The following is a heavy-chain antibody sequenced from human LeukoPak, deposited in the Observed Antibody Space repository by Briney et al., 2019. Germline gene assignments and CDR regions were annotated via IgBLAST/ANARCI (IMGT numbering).Heavy chain of an antibody. CDR3: ATNILVRDIINWFDP. Sequence: ASVKVSCKASGYTFTGYYMHWVRQAPGQGLEWMGWINPNSGGTNYAQKFQGRVTMTRDTSISTAYMELSSLRSEDTAVYYCATNILVRDIINWFDPWGQGTLVTVSS. CDR2: INPNSGGT. V-gene: IGHV1-2*02. CDR1: GYTFTGYY. D-gene: IGHD3-10*01. J-gene: IGHJ5*02.